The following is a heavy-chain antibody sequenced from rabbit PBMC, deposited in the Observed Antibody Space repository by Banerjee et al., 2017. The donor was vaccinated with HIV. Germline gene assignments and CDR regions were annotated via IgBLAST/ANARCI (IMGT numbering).Heavy chain of an antibody. CDR2: IYAGSSDNT. J-gene: IGHJ2*01. V-gene: IGHV1S40*01. CDR3: ARGYGSSRDAFDP. Sequence: QSLEESGGDLVKPGASLTLTCTASGFDFSSSHYMCWVRQAPGKGLEWIACIYAGSSDNTAYASWAKGRFTISKTSSTTVTLQMTSLTAADTATYFCARGYGSSRDAFDPWGPGTLVTVS. D-gene: IGHD8-1*01. CDR1: GFDFSSSHY.